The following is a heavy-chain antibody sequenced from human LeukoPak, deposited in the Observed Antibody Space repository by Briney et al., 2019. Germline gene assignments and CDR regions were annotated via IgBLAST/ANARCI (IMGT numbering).Heavy chain of an antibody. J-gene: IGHJ6*02. D-gene: IGHD2-15*01. CDR3: ARKLGIGSYCSGGGGPGCYGMDV. Sequence: GGSLRLSCAASGFTFSSYGMHWVRQAPGKGLEWVAVIWYDGSNKYYADSVKGQITISRDNSKNTLYLQMNSLRAEDTAVYYCARKLGIGSYCSGGGGPGCYGMDVWGQGTTVTVSS. V-gene: IGHV3-33*01. CDR1: GFTFSSYG. CDR2: IWYDGSNK.